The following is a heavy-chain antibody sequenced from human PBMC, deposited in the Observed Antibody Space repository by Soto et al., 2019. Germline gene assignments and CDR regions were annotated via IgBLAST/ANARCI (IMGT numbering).Heavy chain of an antibody. CDR3: VRGEIAAVFLDV. J-gene: IGHJ6*02. D-gene: IGHD6-13*01. CDR2: IYYSGST. V-gene: IGHV4-61*01. CDR1: GGSFSSGSCY. Sequence: AGTLSLTCTVSGGSFSSGSCYWIWMRQPPGKGLEWIGYIYYSGSTNYNPSLESRVTISVDTSRNQFSLKLSSVTAAETAVYYCVRGEIAAVFLDVWGQGTTVTVSS.